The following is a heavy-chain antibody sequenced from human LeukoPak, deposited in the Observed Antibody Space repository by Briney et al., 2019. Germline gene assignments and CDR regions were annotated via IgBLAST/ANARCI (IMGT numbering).Heavy chain of an antibody. CDR2: ISSSSSHI. CDR1: GFTFSSYG. J-gene: IGHJ4*02. Sequence: GGSLRLSCAASGFTFSSYGMHWVRQAPGKGLEWVSSISSSSSHIYYADSVKGRFTISRDNSKNTLYLQMNSLRAGDTAVYYCAKPHFDDWGQGTLVTVSS. V-gene: IGHV3-21*01. CDR3: AKPHFDD.